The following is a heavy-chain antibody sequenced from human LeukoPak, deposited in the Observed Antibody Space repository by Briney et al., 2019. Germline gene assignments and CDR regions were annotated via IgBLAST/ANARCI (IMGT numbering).Heavy chain of an antibody. CDR3: AGNGY. D-gene: IGHD2-8*01. CDR1: GFTFSSYA. Sequence: GGSLRLSCAASGFTFSSYAMHWGRQAPGKGLEWVAVISYDGSNKYNADSVKGRFTISRDNSKNTLYLQMNSLRAEDTAVYYCAGNGYWGQGTLVTVSS. CDR2: ISYDGSNK. J-gene: IGHJ4*02. V-gene: IGHV3-30-3*01.